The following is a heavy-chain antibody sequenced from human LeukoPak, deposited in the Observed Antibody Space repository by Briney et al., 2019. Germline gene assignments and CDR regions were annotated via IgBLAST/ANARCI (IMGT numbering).Heavy chain of an antibody. V-gene: IGHV1-69*13. CDR1: GGTFSSYA. CDR2: IIPIFGTA. CDR3: ARDQDMGYSGYDLPFGTTPHYYYMDV. D-gene: IGHD5-12*01. J-gene: IGHJ6*03. Sequence: GASVKVSCKASGGTFSSYATSWVRQAPGQGLEWMGGIIPIFGTANYAQKFQGRVTITADESTSTAYMELSSLRSEDTAVYYCARDQDMGYSGYDLPFGTTPHYYYMDVWGKGTTVTISS.